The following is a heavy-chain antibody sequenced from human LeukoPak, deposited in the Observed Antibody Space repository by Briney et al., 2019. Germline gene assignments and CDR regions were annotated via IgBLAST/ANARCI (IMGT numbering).Heavy chain of an antibody. Sequence: GESLKISCKGSGYSFASYWIGWVRQMPGKGLEWMGIIYPGDSDTRYSPSFQGQVTISADKSISTAYLQWSSLKASDTAMYYCARHPAYSSGWYRPYYFDYWGQGTLVPVSS. D-gene: IGHD6-19*01. CDR2: IYPGDSDT. CDR1: GYSFASYW. CDR3: ARHPAYSSGWYRPYYFDY. J-gene: IGHJ4*02. V-gene: IGHV5-51*01.